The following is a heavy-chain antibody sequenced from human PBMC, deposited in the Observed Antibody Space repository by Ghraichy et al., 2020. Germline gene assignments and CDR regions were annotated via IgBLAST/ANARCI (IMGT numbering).Heavy chain of an antibody. D-gene: IGHD5-18*01. V-gene: IGHV3-48*02. Sequence: GGSLRLSCAASGFTFSSYSMNWVRQAPGKGLEWVSYISSSSSTIYYADSVKGRFTISRDNAKNSLYLQMNSLRDEDTAVYYCARTKDTAMVYYYYYGMDVWGQGTTDTVSS. CDR2: ISSSSSTI. J-gene: IGHJ6*02. CDR1: GFTFSSYS. CDR3: ARTKDTAMVYYYYYGMDV.